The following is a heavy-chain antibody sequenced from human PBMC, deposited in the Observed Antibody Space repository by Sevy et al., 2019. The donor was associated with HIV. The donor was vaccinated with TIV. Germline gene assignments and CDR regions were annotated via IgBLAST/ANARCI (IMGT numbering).Heavy chain of an antibody. Sequence: SQTLSLTCAISGDSVSSNNAAWNWIRQSPSRGLEWLGRTFYRSNWYNDYAVSVKGRITINPDTSKNQLSLQLTSVTPEYTAVYYCAREGLTYGGMDVWGQGTTVTVSS. CDR2: TFYRSNWYN. J-gene: IGHJ6*02. V-gene: IGHV6-1*01. CDR1: GDSVSSNNAA. CDR3: AREGLTYGGMDV. D-gene: IGHD1-20*01.